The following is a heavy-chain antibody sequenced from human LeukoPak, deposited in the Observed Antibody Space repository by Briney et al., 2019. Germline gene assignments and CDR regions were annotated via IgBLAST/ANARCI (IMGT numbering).Heavy chain of an antibody. D-gene: IGHD3-3*01. J-gene: IGHJ3*02. Sequence: GGSLRLSCVVSGFTFSSYAMSWVRQAPGKGLEWVSGISGSGGSTYYADSVKGRFTISRDNTKNTLYLQMNSLRAEDTAVYYCAKDLMVIIVSGALDIWGQGTMVTASS. CDR3: AKDLMVIIVSGALDI. CDR1: GFTFSSYA. CDR2: ISGSGGST. V-gene: IGHV3-23*01.